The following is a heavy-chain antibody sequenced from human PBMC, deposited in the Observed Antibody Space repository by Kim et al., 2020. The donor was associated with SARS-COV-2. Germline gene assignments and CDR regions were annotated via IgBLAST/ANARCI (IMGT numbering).Heavy chain of an antibody. CDR2: ISSSGSTI. CDR3: ARGEWELQGNWFDP. D-gene: IGHD1-26*01. V-gene: IGHV3-11*01. Sequence: GGSLRLSCAASGFTFSDYYMRWIRQAPGKGLEWVSYISSSGSTIYYADSVKGRFTISRDNAKNSLYLQMNSLRAEDTAVYYCARGEWELQGNWFDPWGQGTLVTVSS. J-gene: IGHJ5*02. CDR1: GFTFSDYY.